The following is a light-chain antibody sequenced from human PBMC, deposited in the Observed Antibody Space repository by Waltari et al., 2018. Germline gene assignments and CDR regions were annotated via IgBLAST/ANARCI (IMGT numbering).Light chain of an antibody. V-gene: IGKV1-9*01. CDR2: AGS. Sequence: TCRASKGIISYLAWYQQKPGKAPKLLIYAGSTLLNGVPSRFSGGGFGTDFTLTISSLQPEDFATYYGQQVNSYPFTFGPGTTVDIK. CDR1: KGIISY. CDR3: QQVNSYPFT. J-gene: IGKJ3*01.